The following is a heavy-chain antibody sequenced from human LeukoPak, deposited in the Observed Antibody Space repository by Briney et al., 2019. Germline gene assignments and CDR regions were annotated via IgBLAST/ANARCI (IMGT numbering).Heavy chain of an antibody. V-gene: IGHV4-34*01. CDR2: INHSGST. Sequence: SETLSLTCAVYGGSFSGYYWSWIRQPPGKGLEWIGEINHSGSTNYNPSLKSRVTISVDTSKNQFSLKLSSVTAADTAVYYCARRRITMVRGVRGAYYFDYWGQGTLVTVSS. D-gene: IGHD3-10*01. CDR3: ARRRITMVRGVRGAYYFDY. CDR1: GGSFSGYY. J-gene: IGHJ4*02.